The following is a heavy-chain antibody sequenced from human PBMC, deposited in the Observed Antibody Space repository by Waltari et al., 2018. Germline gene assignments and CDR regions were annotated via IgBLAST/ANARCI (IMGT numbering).Heavy chain of an antibody. J-gene: IGHJ1*01. D-gene: IGHD2-2*01. CDR1: GFRFSKYS. V-gene: IGHV3-23*04. Sequence: EVQLVVSGGGLVQPGGSLKLSCGVAGFRFSKYSPSWVRPAPGKGLEWVSGISGAGENSYYADSVKGRFTISRDNSKNILFLQMNSLRAEDTAVYYCAKDQGYAGKDGDLRHWGQGSLVSVSS. CDR3: AKDQGYAGKDGDLRH. CDR2: ISGAGENS.